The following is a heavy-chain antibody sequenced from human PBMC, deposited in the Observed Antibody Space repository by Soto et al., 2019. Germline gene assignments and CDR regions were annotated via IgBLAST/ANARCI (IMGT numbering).Heavy chain of an antibody. CDR1: GFSLSNARMG. CDR3: ARIVGDGYKPPGMDV. D-gene: IGHD5-12*01. J-gene: IGHJ6*02. Sequence: QVTLKESGPVLVKPTETLTLTCTVSGFSLSNARMGVSWIRQPPGKALEWLAHIFSNDEKSYSTSLKSRLTIPTDFSIXQVVLTMTNMDPVDTATYYCARIVGDGYKPPGMDVWGQGTTVTVSS. CDR2: IFSNDEK. V-gene: IGHV2-26*01.